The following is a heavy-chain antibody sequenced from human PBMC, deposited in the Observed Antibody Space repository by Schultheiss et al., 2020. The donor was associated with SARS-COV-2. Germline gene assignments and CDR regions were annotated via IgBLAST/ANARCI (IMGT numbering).Heavy chain of an antibody. J-gene: IGHJ3*02. CDR1: GFTFSSYG. D-gene: IGHD1/OR15-1a*01. CDR3: ARGGVWNTYAHDAFDI. Sequence: GGSLRLSCAASGFTFSSYGMHWVRQAPGKGLEWVAVIWYDGSNKYYADSVKGRFTISRDNAKNSLYLQMNSLRAEDTAVYYCARGGVWNTYAHDAFDIWGQGTMVTVSS. CDR2: IWYDGSNK. V-gene: IGHV3-33*08.